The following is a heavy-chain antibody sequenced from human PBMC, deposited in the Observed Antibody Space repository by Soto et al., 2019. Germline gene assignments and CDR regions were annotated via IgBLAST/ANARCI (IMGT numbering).Heavy chain of an antibody. CDR1: GFIFSNYE. J-gene: IGHJ4*02. D-gene: IGHD5-12*01. V-gene: IGHV3-48*03. CDR3: ARGHIVATILDY. Sequence: GGSLRLSCAASGFIFSNYEMSWVRQAPGKGLEWVSYIDHSGTTIYYADSVKGRFTISRDNAKNSLFLQMNSLRVEDTAVYYCARGHIVATILDYWGQGTLVTAPQ. CDR2: IDHSGTTI.